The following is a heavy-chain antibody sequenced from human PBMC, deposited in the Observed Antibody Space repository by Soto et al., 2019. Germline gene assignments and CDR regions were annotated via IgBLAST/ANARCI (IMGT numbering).Heavy chain of an antibody. CDR3: AKGRTYFDF. J-gene: IGHJ4*02. CDR1: GFTFSDYA. V-gene: IGHV3-23*01. CDR2: ISDGDGDT. Sequence: EVVLLQSGGDLVQPGGSLRLSCAASGFTFSDYAMTWVRQAPGKGLEWVSDISDGDGDTHYADSVRGRFVISRDNSKNTLFLEMNSLRAEDAAVYYCAKGRTYFDFCGQGSLVTVSS.